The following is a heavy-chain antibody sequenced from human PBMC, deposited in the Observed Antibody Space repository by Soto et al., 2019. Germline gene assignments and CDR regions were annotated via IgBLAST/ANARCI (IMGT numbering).Heavy chain of an antibody. CDR3: AKASGPMVRGVIITAYGMDV. V-gene: IGHV1-69*13. D-gene: IGHD3-10*01. Sequence: GASVKVSCKASGGTFSSYAISWVRQAPGQGREWMGGMIPIFDTGNSAQKFQGRVTFTADESMSTAYMELSSLRSEDTAVYYCAKASGPMVRGVIITAYGMDVWGQGTTVIVSS. CDR1: GGTFSSYA. CDR2: MIPIFDTG. J-gene: IGHJ6*02.